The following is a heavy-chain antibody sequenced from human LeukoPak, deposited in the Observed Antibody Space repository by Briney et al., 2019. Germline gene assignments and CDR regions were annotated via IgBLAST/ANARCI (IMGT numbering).Heavy chain of an antibody. V-gene: IGHV3-30*14. CDR2: ISYDGSNK. CDR1: GFTFSSYA. Sequence: GGSLRLSCAASGFTFSSYAMHWVRQAPGKGLEWVAVISYDGSNKYYADSVEGRFTISRDNSKDTLYLQMNSLRPEDTAVYYCVGDFDYWGQGTLVTVSS. J-gene: IGHJ4*02. CDR3: VGDFDY.